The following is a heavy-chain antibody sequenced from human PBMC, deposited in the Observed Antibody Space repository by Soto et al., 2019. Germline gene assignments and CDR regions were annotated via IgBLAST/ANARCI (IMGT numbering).Heavy chain of an antibody. Sequence: QVQLVESGGGVVQPGRSLRLSCAASGFTFSSYAMHWVRQAPGKGLEWVAVISYDGSNKYYADSVKGRFTISRDNSKNTLYLQMNSLRAEDTAVYYCARGVRIAAADSTYYYYGMDVWGQGTTVTVSS. J-gene: IGHJ6*02. CDR3: ARGVRIAAADSTYYYYGMDV. CDR1: GFTFSSYA. D-gene: IGHD6-13*01. V-gene: IGHV3-30-3*01. CDR2: ISYDGSNK.